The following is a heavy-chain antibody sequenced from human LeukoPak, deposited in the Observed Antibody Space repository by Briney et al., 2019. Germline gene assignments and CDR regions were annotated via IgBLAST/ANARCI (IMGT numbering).Heavy chain of an antibody. Sequence: PGGSLRLSCAASGFTFSSYSMNWVRQAPGKGLEWVSSISSSSSYIYYADSVKGRFTISRDNAKNSLYLQMNSLRAEDTAVYYCARSPRPGAAAGILSWFDPWGQGTLVTVSS. J-gene: IGHJ5*02. CDR1: GFTFSSYS. CDR3: ARSPRPGAAAGILSWFDP. D-gene: IGHD6-13*01. V-gene: IGHV3-21*01. CDR2: ISSSSSYI.